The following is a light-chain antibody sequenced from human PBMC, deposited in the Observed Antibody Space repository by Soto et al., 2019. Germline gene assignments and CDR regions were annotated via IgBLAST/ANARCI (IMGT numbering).Light chain of an antibody. CDR1: SSDVGAYNY. V-gene: IGLV2-14*01. Sequence: QSALTQPASVSGSPGQSITISCTGTSSDVGAYNYVSWYQQHPGKAPKPMIYDVSSRPSGISNRFSGSKSGNTASLTISGLQAEDEADYYCASNTTSSTIIFGGGTKVTVL. CDR2: DVS. CDR3: ASNTTSSTII. J-gene: IGLJ2*01.